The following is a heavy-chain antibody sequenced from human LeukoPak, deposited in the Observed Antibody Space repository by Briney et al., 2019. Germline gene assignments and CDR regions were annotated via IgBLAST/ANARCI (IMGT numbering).Heavy chain of an antibody. CDR1: EFTLSSYW. J-gene: IGHJ5*02. D-gene: IGHD3-22*01. Sequence: GGSLRLSCAASEFTLSSYWMSWVRQAPGKGLVWVSRINTDGSRITYADSVKGRFTISRDNAMNTVYLQMNSLRAEDTAVYYCARVLSGSWNWFDPWGQGTLVTVSS. CDR2: INTDGSRI. V-gene: IGHV3-74*01. CDR3: ARVLSGSWNWFDP.